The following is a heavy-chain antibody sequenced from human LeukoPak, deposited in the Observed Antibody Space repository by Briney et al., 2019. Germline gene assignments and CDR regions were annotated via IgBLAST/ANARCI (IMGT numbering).Heavy chain of an antibody. Sequence: SETLSLTCTVSGGSISSYYWSWIRQPPGKGLEWIGCIYYSGSTNYNPSLKSRVTISVDTSKNQFSLKLSSVTAADTAVYYCARHSSSRLEIDYWGQGTLVTVSS. J-gene: IGHJ4*02. CDR2: IYYSGST. V-gene: IGHV4-59*08. CDR1: GGSISSYY. CDR3: ARHSSSRLEIDY. D-gene: IGHD1-1*01.